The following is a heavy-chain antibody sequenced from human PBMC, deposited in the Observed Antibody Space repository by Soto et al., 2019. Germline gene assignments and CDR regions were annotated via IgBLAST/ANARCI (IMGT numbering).Heavy chain of an antibody. CDR1: SGSIINYY. D-gene: IGHD4-17*01. V-gene: IGHV4-59*01. CDR3: ASRLTLATTTGDAFDL. Sequence: QVQLQESGPGLVKPSETLSLTCTVSSGSIINYYWSWIRQPPGKGLEWNGFIYYSGSTNYNSFLTSRVTMSVAMSRELLSLKLNSVTAADTAVYYCASRLTLATTTGDAFDLWGQGTMVTVSS. CDR2: IYYSGST. J-gene: IGHJ3*01.